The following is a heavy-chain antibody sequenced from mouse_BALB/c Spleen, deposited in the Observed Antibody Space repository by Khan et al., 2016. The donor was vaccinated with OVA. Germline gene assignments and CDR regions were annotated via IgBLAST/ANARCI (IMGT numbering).Heavy chain of an antibody. CDR3: ARQPYYHYNIMDY. D-gene: IGHD2-10*01. CDR2: IWSDGST. J-gene: IGHJ4*01. Sequence: QVQLKESGPGLVAPSQSLSITCTISGFSLTNYDIHWVRQPPGKGLEWLVMIWSDGSTTYNSALKSRLSISKDNSKSQVFLKMNSLQTDDTAMYYCARQPYYHYNIMDYWGQGTSVTVSS. CDR1: GFSLTNYD. V-gene: IGHV2-6-1*01.